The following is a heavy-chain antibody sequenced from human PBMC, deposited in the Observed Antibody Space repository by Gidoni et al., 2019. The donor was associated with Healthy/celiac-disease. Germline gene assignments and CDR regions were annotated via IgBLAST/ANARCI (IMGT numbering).Heavy chain of an antibody. CDR3: ARSVDCSSTSCHIPARWFDP. D-gene: IGHD2-2*02. V-gene: IGHV4-34*01. J-gene: IGHJ5*02. CDR1: GGSLSGYY. CDR2: INHSGST. Sequence: QVQLQQWGAGLLKPSETLSLTCAVYGGSLSGYYWRWIRQPPGKGLEWIREINHSGSTNYNPSLKSRVTISVDTSKNQFSLKLSSVTAADTAVYYCARSVDCSSTSCHIPARWFDPWGQGTLVTVSS.